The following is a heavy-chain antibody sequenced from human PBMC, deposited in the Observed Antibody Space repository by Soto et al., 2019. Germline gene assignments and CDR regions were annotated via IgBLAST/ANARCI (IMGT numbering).Heavy chain of an antibody. V-gene: IGHV3-9*01. CDR1: GFTFDDYA. J-gene: IGHJ4*02. Sequence: EVQLVESGGGLVQPGRSLRLSCAASGFTFDDYAMHWVRQAPGKGLEWVSGISWNSGSIGYADSVKGRFTISRDNAKNSLYLQMNSLRAEDTALYYCAKARMTTVTTLDYWVQGTLVTVSS. CDR2: ISWNSGSI. CDR3: AKARMTTVTTLDY. D-gene: IGHD4-17*01.